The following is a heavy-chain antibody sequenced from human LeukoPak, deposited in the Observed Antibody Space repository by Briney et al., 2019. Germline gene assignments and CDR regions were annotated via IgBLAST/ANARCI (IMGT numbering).Heavy chain of an antibody. J-gene: IGHJ5*02. D-gene: IGHD5-18*01. CDR1: GGSISSGGYY. CDR3: ARARVSSGYSYGFWFDP. CDR2: IYYSGST. Sequence: SETLSLTCTVSGGSISSGGYYWSWIRQDPGKGLEWIGYIYYSGSTYYNPSLKSRVTISVDTSKNQFSLKLSSVTAADTAVYYCARARVSSGYSYGFWFDPWGQGTLVTVSS. V-gene: IGHV4-31*03.